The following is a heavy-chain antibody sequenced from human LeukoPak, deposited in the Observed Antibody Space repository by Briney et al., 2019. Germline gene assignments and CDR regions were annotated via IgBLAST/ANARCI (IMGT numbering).Heavy chain of an antibody. V-gene: IGHV1-2*04. CDR2: INPNSGGS. Sequence: GASVKVSCKASGYTFTGYYMHWVRQAPGQGLEWMGWINPNSGGSNYAQKFQGWVTMTRDTSISTAYMELSRLRSDDTAVYYCARSPPFDAFDIWGQGTMVTVSS. CDR1: GYTFTGYY. CDR3: ARSPPFDAFDI. J-gene: IGHJ3*02.